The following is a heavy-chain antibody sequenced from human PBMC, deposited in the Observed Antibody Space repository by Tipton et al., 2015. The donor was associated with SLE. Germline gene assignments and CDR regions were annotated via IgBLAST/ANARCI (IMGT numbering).Heavy chain of an antibody. Sequence: TLSLTCTVSGGSISPYHWSWIRQPPGKGLEWIGEINHSGSTNYNPSLKSRVTISVDTSKNQFSLKLSSVTAADTAVYYCAGVSRDAFEIWGQGTMVTVSS. V-gene: IGHV4-34*01. CDR2: INHSGST. CDR1: GGSISPYH. CDR3: AGVSRDAFEI. J-gene: IGHJ3*02. D-gene: IGHD5/OR15-5a*01.